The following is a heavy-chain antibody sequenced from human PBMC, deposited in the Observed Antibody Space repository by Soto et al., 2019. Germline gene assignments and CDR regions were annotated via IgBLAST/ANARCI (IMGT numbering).Heavy chain of an antibody. CDR1: GDSVSSNSAA. V-gene: IGHV6-1*01. J-gene: IGHJ6*03. CDR3: AGTSSLQRYYMDV. D-gene: IGHD1-7*01. CDR2: TYYRSRWYN. Sequence: SQTLSLTCVISGDSVSSNSAAWNWIRQSPSRGLEWLGRTYYRSRWYNDYAVSVRSRITVNADTSKNQFSLHLNSATPEDTAVYYCAGTSSLQRYYMDVWDKGTTVTVSS.